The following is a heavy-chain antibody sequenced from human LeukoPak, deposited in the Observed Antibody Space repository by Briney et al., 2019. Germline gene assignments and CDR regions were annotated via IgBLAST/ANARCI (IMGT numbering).Heavy chain of an antibody. CDR2: INHSGST. D-gene: IGHD5-18*01. V-gene: IGHV4-34*01. J-gene: IGHJ6*02. Sequence: SETLSLKCSVYGGSYCGFYWSWLRPPPGKGREGWGEINHSGSTNYNPSPKRRVTITVDTSKTQFSLKLRSVTAADTAVYYCARGHGRRYSYAPYYYYGMDVWGQGTTVTASS. CDR1: GGSYCGFY. CDR3: ARGHGRRYSYAPYYYYGMDV.